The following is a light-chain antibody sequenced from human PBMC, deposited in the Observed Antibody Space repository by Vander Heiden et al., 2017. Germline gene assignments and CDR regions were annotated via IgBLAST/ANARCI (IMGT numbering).Light chain of an antibody. CDR3: QQDDSSPKT. CDR1: QGISSY. J-gene: IGKJ1*01. CDR2: AAS. V-gene: IGKV1-8*01. Sequence: AIRMTQSPSSLSASTGDRVTITCRASQGISSYLAWYQQKPGKAPKLLIYAASTWQSGVPSRFSGSGSGTDFTLTISCLQSEDFATYYCQQDDSSPKTFGQGTKVEIK.